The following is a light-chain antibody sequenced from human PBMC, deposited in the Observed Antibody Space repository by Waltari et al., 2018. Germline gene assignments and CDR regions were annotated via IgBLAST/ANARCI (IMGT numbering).Light chain of an antibody. Sequence: QSVLTQPPSVSAAPGQKVTISCSGSTSNIGNNYVSWYQQFPGTAPKLLIYDSHQRPSGCRHRFSGSKSGPSSTLDITGRHTGDEADYYCGSWDTSLSGHVFGPGTKVTVL. J-gene: IGLJ1*01. V-gene: IGLV1-51*01. CDR1: TSNIGNNY. CDR3: GSWDTSLSGHV. CDR2: DSH.